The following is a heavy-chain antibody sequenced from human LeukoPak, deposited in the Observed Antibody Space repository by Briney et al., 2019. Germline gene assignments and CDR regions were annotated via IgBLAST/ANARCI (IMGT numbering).Heavy chain of an antibody. V-gene: IGHV3-21*01. CDR1: GFTFNSYW. CDR3: ARGQCGGDCYLSYYGMDV. Sequence: GGSLRLSCAASGFTFNSYWMSWVRQAPGKGLEWVSSISSSSSYIYYADSVKGRFTISRDNAKNSLYLQMNSLRAEDTAVYYCARGQCGGDCYLSYYGMDVWGQGTTVTVSS. J-gene: IGHJ6*02. CDR2: ISSSSSYI. D-gene: IGHD2-21*02.